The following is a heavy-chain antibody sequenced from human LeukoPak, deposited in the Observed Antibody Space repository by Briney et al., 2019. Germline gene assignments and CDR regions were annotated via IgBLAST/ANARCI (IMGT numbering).Heavy chain of an antibody. D-gene: IGHD5-24*01. Sequence: GGSLSLSCAASGFTFSRHSMNWVRQAPGKGLEWVSSISSSSSYIYYAESVKGRFTISRDNAKNSLYLQINSLRAEDTAVYYCARALDGYNQDYWGQGTLVTVSS. CDR2: ISSSSSYI. J-gene: IGHJ4*02. V-gene: IGHV3-21*01. CDR1: GFTFSRHS. CDR3: ARALDGYNQDY.